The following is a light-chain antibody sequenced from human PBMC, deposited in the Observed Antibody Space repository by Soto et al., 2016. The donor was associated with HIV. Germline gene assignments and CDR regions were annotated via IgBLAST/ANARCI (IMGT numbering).Light chain of an antibody. CDR3: QAWDANTMI. V-gene: IGLV3-1*01. CDR2: EDN. J-gene: IGLJ2*01. Sequence: SYELTQPPSVSVSPGQTASITCSGHKLESKYTAWYQQKSGQSPVLVIYEDNKRPSGVPARFSGSNSGNTATLTISGTQPMDEADYFCQAWDANTMIFGAGTKLTVL. CDR1: KLESKY.